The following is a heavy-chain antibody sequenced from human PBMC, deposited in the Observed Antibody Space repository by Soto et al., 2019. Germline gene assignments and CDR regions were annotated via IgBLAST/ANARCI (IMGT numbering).Heavy chain of an antibody. V-gene: IGHV3-13*01. CDR1: GFTFSSYD. CDR3: ARVTEDNQTYYYYGMDV. CDR2: IGTAGDT. J-gene: IGHJ6*02. Sequence: GGSLRLSCAASGFTFSSYDMHWVRQATGKGLEWVSAIGTAGDTYYPGSVKGRFTISRENAKNSLYLQMNSLRAADTAVYYCARVTEDNQTYYYYGMDVWGQGTTVTVSS.